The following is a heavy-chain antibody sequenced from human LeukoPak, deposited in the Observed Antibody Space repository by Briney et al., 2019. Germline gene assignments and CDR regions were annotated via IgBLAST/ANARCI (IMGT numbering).Heavy chain of an antibody. CDR2: ISGSGGST. D-gene: IGHD2-2*01. J-gene: IGHJ4*02. CDR1: GLTFSSYG. V-gene: IGHV3-23*01. Sequence: GGSLRLSCAASGLTFSSYGMHWVRQAPGKGLEWVSAISGSGGSTYYADSVKGRFTISRDNSKNALFLQMNSLRAEDTAVYYCAKSGPYCSSTSCNYFDYWGQGTLVTVSS. CDR3: AKSGPYCSSTSCNYFDY.